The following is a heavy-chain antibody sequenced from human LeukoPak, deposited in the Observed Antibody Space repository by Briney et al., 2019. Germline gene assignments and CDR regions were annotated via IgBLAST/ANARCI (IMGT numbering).Heavy chain of an antibody. D-gene: IGHD6-6*01. CDR2: IYYSGGT. Sequence: TSETLSLTCTVSGGSISSYYWSWIRQSPGKGLEWIGYIYYSGGTNYNPSLKSRVTISVDTSKNQFSLKLSSVTAADTAVYYCARFSYYFDYWGQGTLVTVSS. CDR1: GGSISSYY. CDR3: ARFSYYFDY. V-gene: IGHV4-59*01. J-gene: IGHJ4*02.